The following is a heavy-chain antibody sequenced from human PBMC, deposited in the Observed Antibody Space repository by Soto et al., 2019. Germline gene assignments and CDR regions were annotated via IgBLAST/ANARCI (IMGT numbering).Heavy chain of an antibody. V-gene: IGHV1-2*04. CDR3: ARDWIGYDSSGYPLQMAFDI. CDR2: INPNSGGT. J-gene: IGHJ3*02. D-gene: IGHD3-22*01. CDR1: GYTFTSYG. Sequence: ASVKVSCKASGYTFTSYGISWVRQAPGQGLEWMGWINPNSGGTNYAQKFQGWVTMTRDTSISTAYMELSRLRSDDTAVYYCARDWIGYDSSGYPLQMAFDIWGQGTMVTVSS.